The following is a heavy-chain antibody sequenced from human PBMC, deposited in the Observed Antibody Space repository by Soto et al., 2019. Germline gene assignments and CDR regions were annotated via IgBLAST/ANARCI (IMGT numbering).Heavy chain of an antibody. CDR3: ASLGSY. V-gene: IGHV3-23*01. D-gene: IGHD3-10*01. Sequence: PGGSLRLSCAASGFTFSIFAMSWVRQSPGKGLEWVSTISGSGGSTYYADAVKGRFTISRDNSMGTLYLQMKSLRVEDTAVYYCASLGSYWGQGTLVTVSS. J-gene: IGHJ4*02. CDR1: GFTFSIFA. CDR2: ISGSGGST.